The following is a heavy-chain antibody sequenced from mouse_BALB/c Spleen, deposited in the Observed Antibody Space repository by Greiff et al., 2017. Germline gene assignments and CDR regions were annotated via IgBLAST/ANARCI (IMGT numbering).Heavy chain of an antibody. CDR2: INPSNGGT. CDR1: GYTFTSYY. CDR3: TRSVIYYGNYGAMDY. J-gene: IGHJ4*01. Sequence: QVQLQQSGAELVKPGASVKLSCKASGYTFTSYYMYWVKQRPGQGLEWIGEINPSNGGTNFNEKFKSKATLTVDKSSSTAYMQLSSLTSEDSAVYYCTRSVIYYGNYGAMDYWGQGTSVTVSS. D-gene: IGHD2-1*01. V-gene: IGHV1S81*02.